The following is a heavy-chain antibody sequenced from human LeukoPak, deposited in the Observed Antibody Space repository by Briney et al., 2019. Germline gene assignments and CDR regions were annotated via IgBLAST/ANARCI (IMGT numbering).Heavy chain of an antibody. V-gene: IGHV4-38-2*02. D-gene: IGHD3-9*01. Sequence: PSETLSLTCTVSGYSIRSGFYWGWIRQPPGKGLEWIGNIYRSGITYYTPSLKSRVTISVDTSKNQFYLKLSSVTAADTAVYYCARAVGIFDWLPLVGYWGQGTLVTVSS. CDR2: IYRSGIT. CDR1: GYSIRSGFY. J-gene: IGHJ4*02. CDR3: ARAVGIFDWLPLVGY.